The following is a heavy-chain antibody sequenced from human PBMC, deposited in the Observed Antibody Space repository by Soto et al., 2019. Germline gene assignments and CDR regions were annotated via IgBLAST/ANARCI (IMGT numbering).Heavy chain of an antibody. CDR3: ARGDYDFWSGPSDFDY. J-gene: IGHJ4*02. CDR1: GYSFTSYW. V-gene: IGHV5-51*01. D-gene: IGHD3-3*01. Sequence: GESLKISCKGSGYSFTSYWIGWVRQMPGKGLEWMGIIYPGDSDTRYSPSFQGQVTISADKSISTAYLQWSSLKASETAMYYCARGDYDFWSGPSDFDYWGQGTLVTVSS. CDR2: IYPGDSDT.